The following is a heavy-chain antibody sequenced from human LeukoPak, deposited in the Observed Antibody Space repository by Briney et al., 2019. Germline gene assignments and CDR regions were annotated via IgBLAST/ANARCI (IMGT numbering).Heavy chain of an antibody. CDR3: ARSFYDLLATFDY. D-gene: IGHD3-16*01. CDR1: GYTFTNYY. Sequence: GASVKVSCKASGYTFTNYYMHWVRQAPGQGLEWMGRINPSDGDTSYAQKFQGRLTVTRDTSTSTFYMELSRLRSEDTAVYYCARSFYDLLATFDYWGQGTLVTVSS. CDR2: INPSDGDT. V-gene: IGHV1-46*01. J-gene: IGHJ4*02.